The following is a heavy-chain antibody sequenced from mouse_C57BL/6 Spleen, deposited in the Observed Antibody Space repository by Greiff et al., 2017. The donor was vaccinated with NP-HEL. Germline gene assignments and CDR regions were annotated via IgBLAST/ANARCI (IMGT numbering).Heavy chain of an antibody. V-gene: IGHV5-12*01. J-gene: IGHJ2*01. CDR1: GFTFSDYY. CDR2: ISNGGGST. Sequence: DVQLVESGGGLVQPGGSLKLSCAASGFTFSDYYMYWVRQTPEKRLEWVAYISNGGGSTYYPDTVKGRFTISRDNAKNTLYLQMSRLKSEDTAMYYCARWDGYFDYWGQGTTLTVSS. D-gene: IGHD2-3*01. CDR3: ARWDGYFDY.